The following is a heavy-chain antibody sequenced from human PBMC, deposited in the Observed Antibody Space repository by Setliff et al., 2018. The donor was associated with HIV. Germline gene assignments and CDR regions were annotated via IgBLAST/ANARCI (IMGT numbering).Heavy chain of an antibody. CDR1: GFTFSSYW. D-gene: IGHD3-9*01. CDR3: ARAPGDILTAYFGGLDY. J-gene: IGHJ4*02. V-gene: IGHV3-7*01. CDR2: INKDGNKK. Sequence: GGSLRLSCATSGFTFSSYWMSWVRQAPGKGLEWVANINKDGNKKDYADSVKGRFTISRDNSKNTLYLQMSSLRADDTAVYYCARAPGDILTAYFGGLDYWGQGALVTVSS.